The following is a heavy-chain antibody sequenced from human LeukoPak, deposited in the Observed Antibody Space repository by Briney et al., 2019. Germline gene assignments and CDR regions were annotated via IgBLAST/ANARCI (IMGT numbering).Heavy chain of an antibody. CDR2: ISYDGSIK. CDR3: TRGFSMVRGLDTSSDDY. J-gene: IGHJ4*02. D-gene: IGHD3-10*01. Sequence: GGSLRLSCAASGFTFSSYSMNWVRQAPGKGLEWVAIISYDGSIKYYADSLKGRFTISRDNSKNTLYLQLNSLRPEDTAVYYCTRGFSMVRGLDTSSDDYWGQGTLVTVSS. V-gene: IGHV3-30*03. CDR1: GFTFSSYS.